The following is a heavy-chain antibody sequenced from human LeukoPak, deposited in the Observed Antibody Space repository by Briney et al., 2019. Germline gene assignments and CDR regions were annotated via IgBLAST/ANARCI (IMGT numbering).Heavy chain of an antibody. Sequence: PSETLSLTCAVYGGSFSGYYWSWIRQPPGKGLEWIGEINHSGSTNYNPSLKSRVTISVDTSKNQFSLKLSSVTAADTAVYCCARFRSTSAEPYYYGMDVWGQGTTVTVSS. D-gene: IGHD2-2*01. V-gene: IGHV4-34*01. CDR3: ARFRSTSAEPYYYGMDV. CDR2: INHSGST. J-gene: IGHJ6*02. CDR1: GGSFSGYY.